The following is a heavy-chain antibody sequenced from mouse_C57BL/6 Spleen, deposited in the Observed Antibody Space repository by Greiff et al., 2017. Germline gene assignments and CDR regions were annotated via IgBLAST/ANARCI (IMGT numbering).Heavy chain of an antibody. CDR3: ASYRGLLWFAF. D-gene: IGHD2-3*01. J-gene: IGHJ3*01. Sequence: QVQLQQPGAELVKPGASVKLSCKASGYTFTSYWMHWVKQRPGQGLEWIGMIHPNSGSTTYNEKFKSKATLPVDKSSSTASMQLSSLSAEVSAVYFCASYRGLLWFAFWGTGTLVTVSA. CDR2: IHPNSGST. CDR1: GYTFTSYW. V-gene: IGHV1-64*01.